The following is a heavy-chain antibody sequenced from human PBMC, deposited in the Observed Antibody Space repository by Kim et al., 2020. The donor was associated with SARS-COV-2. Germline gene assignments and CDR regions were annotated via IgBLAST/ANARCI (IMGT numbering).Heavy chain of an antibody. Sequence: TPSLRHPVSISVDTSKNQFSLKRSSVTAADTAVYYCARGPIAAAGALDYWGQGTLVTVSS. D-gene: IGHD6-13*01. V-gene: IGHV4-34*01. CDR3: ARGPIAAAGALDY. J-gene: IGHJ4*02.